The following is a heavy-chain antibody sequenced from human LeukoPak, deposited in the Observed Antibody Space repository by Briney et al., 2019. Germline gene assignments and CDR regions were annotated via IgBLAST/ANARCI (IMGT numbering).Heavy chain of an antibody. J-gene: IGHJ5*02. Sequence: GGSLRLSCAASGLTFSSYAMHWVRQAPGKGLEWVAVIWNDASNKYYTDSVKGRFTISRDNSKNMLYLQINSLRAEDTAVYYCAKDICDSTSCYVWFDPWGQGTLVTVSS. CDR3: AKDICDSTSCYVWFDP. D-gene: IGHD2-2*01. CDR1: GLTFSSYA. V-gene: IGHV3-33*03. CDR2: IWNDASNK.